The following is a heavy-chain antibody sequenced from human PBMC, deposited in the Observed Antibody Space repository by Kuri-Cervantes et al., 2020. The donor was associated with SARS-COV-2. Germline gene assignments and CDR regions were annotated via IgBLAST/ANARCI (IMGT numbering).Heavy chain of an antibody. D-gene: IGHD3-10*01. CDR3: AKGGPMVRGEIRNNWFDR. J-gene: IGHJ5*02. Sequence: GGSLRLSCAASGFTFSSYAMSWVRQAPEKGLEWVSLITGSGDNTYYADSVRGRFTISRDNSRNTLYLQMNSLRTEDTAVYYCAKGGPMVRGEIRNNWFDRWGQGTLVTVSS. V-gene: IGHV3-23*01. CDR1: GFTFSSYA. CDR2: ITGSGDNT.